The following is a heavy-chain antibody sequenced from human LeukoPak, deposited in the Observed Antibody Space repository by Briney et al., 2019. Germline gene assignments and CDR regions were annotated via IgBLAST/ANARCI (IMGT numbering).Heavy chain of an antibody. CDR2: ISSSGSTI. V-gene: IGHV3-48*03. D-gene: IGHD3-3*01. J-gene: IGHJ4*02. CDR3: ARAADMYYDFWSGYSPSYDY. CDR1: GFTFSSYE. Sequence: PGGSLRLSCAASGFTFSSYEMNWVRQAPGKGLEWVSYISSSGSTIYYADSVKGRFTISRDNAKNSLYLQMNSLRAEDTAVYYCARAADMYYDFWSGYSPSYDYWGQGTLVTVSS.